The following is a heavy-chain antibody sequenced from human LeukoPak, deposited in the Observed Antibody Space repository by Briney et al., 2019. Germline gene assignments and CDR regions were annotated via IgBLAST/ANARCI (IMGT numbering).Heavy chain of an antibody. CDR3: ARDGTWGRYYYDSTGYDYYFDY. V-gene: IGHV1-18*01. D-gene: IGHD3-22*01. Sequence: EASVKVSCKASGYTFTSYGISWVRQAPGQGLEWMGWISPYSGNTNYAQKLQGRVPMTTDTSTSTAYMELRSLRSDDTAVYYCARDGTWGRYYYDSTGYDYYFDYWGQGTLVTVSS. CDR2: ISPYSGNT. CDR1: GYTFTSYG. J-gene: IGHJ4*02.